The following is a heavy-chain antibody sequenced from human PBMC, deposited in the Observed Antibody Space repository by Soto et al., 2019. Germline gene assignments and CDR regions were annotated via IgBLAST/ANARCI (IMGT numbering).Heavy chain of an antibody. CDR1: GASISSGDYY. D-gene: IGHD3-10*02. J-gene: IGHJ4*02. CDR3: CSGTTRDEPTYYFDS. V-gene: IGHV4-30-4*01. Sequence: QVQLQESGPGLVKPSQTLSLTCTVSGASISSGDYYWNWIRQPPGKGLEWIGYIYYSGSTYYNPSLRSRGTLSVDTPNYLSSLKPISGTAGDTAVYYCCSGTTRDEPTYYFDSWGQGSLVTVSS. CDR2: IYYSGST.